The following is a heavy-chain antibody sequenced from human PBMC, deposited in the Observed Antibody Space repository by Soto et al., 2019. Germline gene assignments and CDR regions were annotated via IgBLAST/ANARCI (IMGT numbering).Heavy chain of an antibody. D-gene: IGHD2-15*01. V-gene: IGHV5-51*01. J-gene: IGHJ4*02. CDR2: IYPGDSDT. CDR3: ARQGCSGGSCYSTWHFDY. Sequence: EVQLVQSGAEVKKPGESLKISCKDSEYSFTSYWIGWVRQMPGKGLEWMGIIYPGDSDTRYSPSFQGQVTISADKSISTAYLQWSRLKASDTAMYYCARQGCSGGSCYSTWHFDYWGQGTLVTVSS. CDR1: EYSFTSYW.